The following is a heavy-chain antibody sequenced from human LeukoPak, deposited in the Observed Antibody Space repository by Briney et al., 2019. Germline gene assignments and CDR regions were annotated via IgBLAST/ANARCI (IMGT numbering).Heavy chain of an antibody. CDR3: ARDAPGNTALDY. J-gene: IGHJ4*02. CDR2: INGYGSST. D-gene: IGHD5-18*01. CDR1: GFTFVSYW. Sequence: GGSLRLSCAASGFTFVSYWMHWVRQAPGKGLVWVSRINGYGSSTDFADSVKGRFTISSDNAKNTLYLQMNSLRAEDTAVYYCARDAPGNTALDYWGQGTLVTVSS. V-gene: IGHV3-74*01.